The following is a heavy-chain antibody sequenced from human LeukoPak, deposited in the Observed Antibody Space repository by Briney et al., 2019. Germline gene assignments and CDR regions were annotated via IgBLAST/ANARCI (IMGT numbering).Heavy chain of an antibody. J-gene: IGHJ5*02. CDR3: AREGMGYYDSSGPKDWFDP. V-gene: IGHV4-4*07. Sequence: PSETLSLTCTVSGGSISSYYWSWIRQPAGKGLEWIGRIYTSGSTNYNPSLKSRVTMSVDTSKNQFSLKLSSVTAADTAVYYCAREGMGYYDSSGPKDWFDPWGQGTLVTVSS. D-gene: IGHD3-22*01. CDR2: IYTSGST. CDR1: GGSISSYY.